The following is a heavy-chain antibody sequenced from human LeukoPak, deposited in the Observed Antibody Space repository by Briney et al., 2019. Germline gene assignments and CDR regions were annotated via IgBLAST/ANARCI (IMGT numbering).Heavy chain of an antibody. CDR2: TYYRYKWYN. J-gene: IGHJ5*02. V-gene: IGHV6-1*01. CDR3: ARDQMRFDP. Sequence: SQTLSLTCAISGDSVSSNSAGWDWIRQSPSRGFEWLRRTYYRYKWYNDYAVSVKSRITLNPDTSKKQFSVQLNSVNPEVTACYYCARDQMRFDPWGQGILVTVSS. CDR1: GDSVSSNSAG.